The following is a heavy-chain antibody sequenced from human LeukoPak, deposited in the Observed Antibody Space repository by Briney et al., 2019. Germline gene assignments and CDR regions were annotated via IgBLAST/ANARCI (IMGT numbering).Heavy chain of an antibody. CDR1: GFTVSSNY. J-gene: IGHJ4*02. V-gene: IGHV3-53*01. Sequence: GGSLRLSCAASGFTVSSNYMSWVRQAPGKGLEWVSVIYSGGSTYYADSVKGRFTISRDNSKNTLYLQMNSLRAEDTAVYYCASHSSSWYGGDYWGQGTLVTVSS. CDR3: ASHSSSWYGGDY. CDR2: IYSGGST. D-gene: IGHD6-13*01.